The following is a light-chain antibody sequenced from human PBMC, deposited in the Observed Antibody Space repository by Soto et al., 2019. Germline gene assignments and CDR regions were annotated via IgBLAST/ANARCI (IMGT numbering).Light chain of an antibody. J-gene: IGKJ3*01. CDR3: QQSFRTPFT. CDR2: AAS. CDR1: QSISSY. V-gene: IGKV1-39*01. Sequence: DIQMTQSPSSLSASVGDRVNITCRASQSISSYLNWYQQKPGKAPKLLVYAASRLQSGVPSRFSGTGSGTAFPLTISSLQPEDFATYYCQQSFRTPFTFGPGNKLDIK.